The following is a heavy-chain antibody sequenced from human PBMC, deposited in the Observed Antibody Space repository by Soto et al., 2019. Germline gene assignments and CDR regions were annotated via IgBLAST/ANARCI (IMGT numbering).Heavy chain of an antibody. V-gene: IGHV3-23*01. Sequence: PGGSLRLSCAASGFTFSSYAMSWVRQAPGKGLEWVSAISGSGGSTYYADSVKGRFTISRDNSKNTLYLQMNSLRAEDTAVYYCAKNGIVVVPAAMTLDYWGQGTLVTVSS. CDR3: AKNGIVVVPAAMTLDY. J-gene: IGHJ4*02. CDR1: GFTFSSYA. CDR2: ISGSGGST. D-gene: IGHD2-2*01.